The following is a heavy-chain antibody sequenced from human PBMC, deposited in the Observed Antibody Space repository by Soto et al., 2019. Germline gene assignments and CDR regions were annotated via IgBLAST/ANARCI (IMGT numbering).Heavy chain of an antibody. CDR3: AREIERLLGY. CDR1: GFSFSSYA. J-gene: IGHJ4*02. CDR2: ISYDGRNK. V-gene: IGHV3-30*04. Sequence: QAQLVESGGGVVQPGRSLRLSCAASGFSFSSYAMHWVHQAPGKELEWVAVISYDGRNKYYADSVKGRFTISRDNSKNTLYLQMNSLRAEDTVVYYCAREIERLLGYWGQVTLVTVSS. D-gene: IGHD3-3*01.